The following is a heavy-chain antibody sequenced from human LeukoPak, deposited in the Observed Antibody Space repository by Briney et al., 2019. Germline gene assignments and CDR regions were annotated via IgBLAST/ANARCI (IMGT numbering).Heavy chain of an antibody. D-gene: IGHD4-17*01. Sequence: SETLSLTCTVSGGSISSYYWSWIRQPPGKGLEWIGRIYTSGSTNYNPSLKTRVTMSVDTSKNQFSLKLSSVTAADTAVYYCARGPLTMTRGFDPWGQGTLVTVSS. CDR3: ARGPLTMTRGFDP. CDR2: IYTSGST. V-gene: IGHV4-4*07. CDR1: GGSISSYY. J-gene: IGHJ5*02.